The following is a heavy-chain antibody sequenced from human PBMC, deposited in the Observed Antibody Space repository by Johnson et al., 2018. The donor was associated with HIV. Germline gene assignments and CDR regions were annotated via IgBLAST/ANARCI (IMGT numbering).Heavy chain of an antibody. Sequence: QVQLVESGGGVVQTGTSLRLSCAASGFTFSDYYMSWIRQAPGKGLEWVSTISWNSGTIFYADSMKGRFTISRDHAKNSLYLQINSLRAEDTAVYYCARERGYSSFLWKLSEDAFDIWGQGTMVTVYS. D-gene: IGHD6-19*01. V-gene: IGHV3-11*04. J-gene: IGHJ3*02. CDR3: ARERGYSSFLWKLSEDAFDI. CDR2: ISWNSGTI. CDR1: GFTFSDYY.